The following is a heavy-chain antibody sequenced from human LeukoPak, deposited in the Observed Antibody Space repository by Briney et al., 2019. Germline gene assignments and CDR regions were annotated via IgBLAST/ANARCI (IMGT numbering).Heavy chain of an antibody. D-gene: IGHD3-10*01. Sequence: SQTLSLTCTVSGGSISSGGYYWSRIRQHPGKGLEWIGYIYYSGSTYYNPSLKSRVTISVDTSKNQFSLKLSSVTAADTAVYYCSGTMVRGVIISFDYWGQGTLVTVSS. CDR2: IYYSGST. CDR1: GGSISSGGYY. CDR3: SGTMVRGVIISFDY. V-gene: IGHV4-31*03. J-gene: IGHJ4*02.